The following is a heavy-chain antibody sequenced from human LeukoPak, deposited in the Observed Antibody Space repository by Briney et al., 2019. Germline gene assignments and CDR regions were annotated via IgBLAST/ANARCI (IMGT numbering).Heavy chain of an antibody. D-gene: IGHD6-19*01. CDR3: ARDPDSSGWFGLDY. V-gene: IGHV6-1*01. Sequence: SQTLSLTCAISGDSVSTNSAAWNWIRQSPSRGLEWLGRTYYRSKWYNDYAVPVKSRITIKPDTSKNQFSLQLNSVTPEDTAVYYCARDPDSSGWFGLDYWGQGTLVTVSS. J-gene: IGHJ4*02. CDR2: TYYRSKWYN. CDR1: GDSVSTNSAA.